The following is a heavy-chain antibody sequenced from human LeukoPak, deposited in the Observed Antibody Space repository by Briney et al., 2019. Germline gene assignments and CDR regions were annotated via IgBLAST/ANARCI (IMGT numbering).Heavy chain of an antibody. D-gene: IGHD1-26*01. V-gene: IGHV1-2*02. CDR2: INPNSGGT. J-gene: IGHJ4*02. CDR1: GYTFTGYY. Sequence: ASVKVSCKASGYTFTGYYMHWVRQAPGQGLEWMGWINPNSGGTNYAQKFQGRVTMTRDTSISTAYMELSRLRSDDTAAYYCARDWNRWELRDYWGQGTLVTVSS. CDR3: ARDWNRWELRDY.